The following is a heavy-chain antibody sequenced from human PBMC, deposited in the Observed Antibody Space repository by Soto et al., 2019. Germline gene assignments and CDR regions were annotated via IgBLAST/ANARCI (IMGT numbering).Heavy chain of an antibody. CDR1: GFSVSARGVG. J-gene: IGHJ4*02. Sequence: QITLKESGPTLVKPTQTLTLTCALSGFSVSARGVGVGWIRQPPGKALEWLAIIYWNDDKLYRPSLQSRLTITKDTSKNQVVLTMTTMDPVDTATYYCAHSPWGAAPDYWGQGTPVTVSS. CDR2: IYWNDDK. V-gene: IGHV2-5*01. D-gene: IGHD3-16*01. CDR3: AHSPWGAAPDY.